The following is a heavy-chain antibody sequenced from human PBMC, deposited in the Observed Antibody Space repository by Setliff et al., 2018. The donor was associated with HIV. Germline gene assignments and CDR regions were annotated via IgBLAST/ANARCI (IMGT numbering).Heavy chain of an antibody. J-gene: IGHJ4*02. Sequence: ASVKVSCKASGGTFSSYTISWVRQAPGQGLEWMGWISAYNGDTHYAQKVEGRVTLTTDTSTSTAYIELRSLGSDDTAVYYCARIVALNGYPSDYWGQGTLVTVSS. CDR3: ARIVALNGYPSDY. V-gene: IGHV1-18*01. CDR1: GGTFSSYT. CDR2: ISAYNGDT. D-gene: IGHD2-8*01.